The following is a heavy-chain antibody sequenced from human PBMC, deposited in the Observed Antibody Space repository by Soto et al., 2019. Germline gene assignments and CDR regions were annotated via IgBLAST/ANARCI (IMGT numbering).Heavy chain of an antibody. Sequence: GGSLRLSCAASGVTCISYAMHWVRQAPGKGLEYVSAISSNGGSTYYANSVKGRFTISRDNSKNTLYLQMGSLRAEDMAVYYCARAFEYSSSSPFDYWGQGTLVTVSS. CDR3: ARAFEYSSSSPFDY. J-gene: IGHJ4*02. D-gene: IGHD6-6*01. CDR2: ISSNGGST. V-gene: IGHV3-64*01. CDR1: GVTCISYA.